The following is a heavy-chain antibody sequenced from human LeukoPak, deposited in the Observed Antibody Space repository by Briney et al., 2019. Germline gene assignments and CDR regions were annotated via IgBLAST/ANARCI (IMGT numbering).Heavy chain of an antibody. V-gene: IGHV3-23*01. Sequence: GGSLRLSCAASGFTFSSYAMSWVRQAPGNGLEWVSAISGSGGSTYYADSVKGRFTISRDNSKNTLYLQMNSLRAEDTAVYYCAKDHASGVVIIPSYYFDYWGQGTLVTVSS. J-gene: IGHJ4*02. CDR1: GFTFSSYA. D-gene: IGHD3-3*01. CDR2: ISGSGGST. CDR3: AKDHASGVVIIPSYYFDY.